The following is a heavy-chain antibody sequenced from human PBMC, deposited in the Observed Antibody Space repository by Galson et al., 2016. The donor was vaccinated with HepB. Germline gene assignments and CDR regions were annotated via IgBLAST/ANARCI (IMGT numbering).Heavy chain of an antibody. Sequence: SLRLSCAASGFPFSSIWMAWVRQAPGKGLEWVANIKQDGTEKYYVESVKGRFTISKDNAKNSLYLQLNSLRPEDTAVYYCVSNARWRYDYWGQGTLVAVSS. CDR2: IKQDGTEK. CDR3: VSNARWRYDY. J-gene: IGHJ4*02. D-gene: IGHD2-8*01. CDR1: GFPFSSIW. V-gene: IGHV3-7*01.